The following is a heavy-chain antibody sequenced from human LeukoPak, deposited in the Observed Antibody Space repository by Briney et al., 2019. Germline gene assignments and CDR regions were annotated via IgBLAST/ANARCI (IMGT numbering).Heavy chain of an antibody. CDR2: IYSGGST. CDR1: GLPFNRYW. CDR3: ARADSHMGDAFDI. Sequence: GGSLRLSCVAAGLPFNRYWMSWVRQTPGKGLEWVSVIYSGGSTYYADSVKGRFAISRHNSKNTLYLQMNSLRAEDTAVYYCARADSHMGDAFDIWGQGTMVTVSS. D-gene: IGHD1-26*01. V-gene: IGHV3-53*04. J-gene: IGHJ3*02.